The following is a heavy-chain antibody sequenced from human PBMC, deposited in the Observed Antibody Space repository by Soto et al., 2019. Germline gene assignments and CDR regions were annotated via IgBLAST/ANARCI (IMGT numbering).Heavy chain of an antibody. Sequence: GGSLRLSCAASGFTFSSYAMSWVRQAPGKGLEWVSAISGSGGSTYYADSVKGRFTISRDNSKNTLYLQMNSLRAEDTAVYYCAKRLGLRWRGVGAFDIWGQGTMVTVSS. CDR1: GFTFSSYA. D-gene: IGHD4-17*01. J-gene: IGHJ3*02. CDR3: AKRLGLRWRGVGAFDI. CDR2: ISGSGGST. V-gene: IGHV3-23*01.